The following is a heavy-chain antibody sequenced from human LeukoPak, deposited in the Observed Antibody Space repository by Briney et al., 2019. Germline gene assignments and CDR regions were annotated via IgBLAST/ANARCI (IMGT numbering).Heavy chain of an antibody. CDR1: GYTFTNYG. CDR2: ISVYNGNT. J-gene: IGHJ4*02. Sequence: ASVKVSCKASGYTFTNYGITWVRQAPGQGLEWMGWISVYNGNTVYTQNLQGRVTMTTDTSTSTVYMELRSLRSDDTAMYFCARVVSGSYYHLDYWGQGTLVTVSS. CDR3: ARVVSGSYYHLDY. V-gene: IGHV1-18*01. D-gene: IGHD1-26*01.